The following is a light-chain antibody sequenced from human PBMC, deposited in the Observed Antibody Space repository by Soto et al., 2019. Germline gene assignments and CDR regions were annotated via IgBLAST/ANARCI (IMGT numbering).Light chain of an antibody. J-gene: IGLJ1*01. CDR1: KNDIGVYDF. CDR3: KSYAGNNTYV. CDR2: EVV. Sequence: QSALTQPPSASGSPGQSVTISCTGTKNDIGVYDFVSWYQHHPGKAPRLIIYEVVQRPSGVPDRFSGSKSGNTASLTVSGLQAADEGDYFCKSYAGNNTYVFGSGTKV. V-gene: IGLV2-8*01.